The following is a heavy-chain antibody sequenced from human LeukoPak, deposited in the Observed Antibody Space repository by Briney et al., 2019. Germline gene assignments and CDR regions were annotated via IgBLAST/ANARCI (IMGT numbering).Heavy chain of an antibody. Sequence: GGSQRLSCAASGFIFSTYWMSWVRQAPGKGLECVANIKQDGSETHYVDSVKGRFTISRDNGRNSMYLQMNSLRAEDTAVYYCARDRYYFGSGSYPWYFDLWGRGTLVTVSS. V-gene: IGHV3-7*01. CDR2: IKQDGSET. J-gene: IGHJ2*01. CDR1: GFIFSTYW. CDR3: ARDRYYFGSGSYPWYFDL. D-gene: IGHD3-10*01.